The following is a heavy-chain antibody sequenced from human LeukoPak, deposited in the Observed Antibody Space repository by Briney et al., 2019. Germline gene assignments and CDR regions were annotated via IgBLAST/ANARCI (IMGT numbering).Heavy chain of an antibody. D-gene: IGHD1-26*01. V-gene: IGHV3-53*01. CDR2: IYSGGST. J-gene: IGHJ3*02. CDR3: ARGAGSYYVGAFDI. CDR1: GFTVSSNY. Sequence: GGSLRLSCAASGFTVSSNYMSWVRQAPGKGLEWVSVIYSGGSTYYADSVKGRFTISRDNSKNTLYLQMNSLRAEDTAVYYCARGAGSYYVGAFDIWGQGTMVTVSS.